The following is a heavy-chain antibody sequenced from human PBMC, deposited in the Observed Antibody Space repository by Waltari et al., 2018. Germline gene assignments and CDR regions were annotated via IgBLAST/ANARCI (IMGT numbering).Heavy chain of an antibody. CDR1: GGSISSGSYY. V-gene: IGHV4-61*02. D-gene: IGHD3-16*02. CDR3: ATLMITFGGVIVSPHFDY. J-gene: IGHJ4*02. CDR2: IYTSGST. Sequence: QVQLQESGPGLVKPSQTLSLTCTVSGGSISSGSYYWSWIRQPAGKGLEWIGRIYTSGSTNYNPSLKSRVTISVDTSKNQFSLKLSSVTAADTAVYYCATLMITFGGVIVSPHFDYWGQGTLVTVSS.